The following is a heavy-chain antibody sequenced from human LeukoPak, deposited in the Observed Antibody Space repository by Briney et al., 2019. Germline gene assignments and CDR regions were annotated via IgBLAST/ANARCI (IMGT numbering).Heavy chain of an antibody. Sequence: SETLPLTCTVSGGPISSYYGSWIRQPAGKGLEWIGRIYSSGSTKYNPSLKSRVTMSVDTPKNQFSLKLSSVTAADTAVYYCARGVAAVGDFDYWGQGTLVTVSS. D-gene: IGHD6-13*01. CDR3: ARGVAAVGDFDY. V-gene: IGHV4-4*07. CDR1: GGPISSYY. CDR2: IYSSGST. J-gene: IGHJ4*02.